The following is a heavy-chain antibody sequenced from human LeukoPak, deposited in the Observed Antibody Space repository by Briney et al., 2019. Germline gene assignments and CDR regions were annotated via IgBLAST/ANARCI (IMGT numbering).Heavy chain of an antibody. CDR3: AREATATGFDAFDI. CDR1: GGSISSSSYY. Sequence: PSETLSLTCTVSGGSISSSSYYWGWIRQPPGKGLEWIGSIYYSGSTYCNPSLKSRVTISVDTSKNQFSLKLSSVTAADTAVYYCAREATATGFDAFDIWGQGTMVTVSS. D-gene: IGHD2-15*01. V-gene: IGHV4-39*01. J-gene: IGHJ3*02. CDR2: IYYSGST.